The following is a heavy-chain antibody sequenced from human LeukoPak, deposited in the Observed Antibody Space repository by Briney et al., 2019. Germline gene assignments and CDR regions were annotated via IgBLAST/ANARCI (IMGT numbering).Heavy chain of an antibody. Sequence: GASVKVSCETSGYTFTGYYMHWVRQAPGQGLEWMGWINPHSDGTNYAQKFQGRITLTRDTSITTAYMELRGLRYDNTAVYYCARADRSDWYFGYWGQGTLVTVSS. J-gene: IGHJ4*02. CDR3: ARADRSDWYFGY. D-gene: IGHD3-22*01. CDR1: GYTFTGYY. V-gene: IGHV1-2*02. CDR2: INPHSDGT.